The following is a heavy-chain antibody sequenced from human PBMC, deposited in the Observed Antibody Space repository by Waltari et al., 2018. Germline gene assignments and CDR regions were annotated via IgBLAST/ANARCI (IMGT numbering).Heavy chain of an antibody. Sequence: QLQLQESGPGLVKPSETLSLTCTVPGGSIPSSSFYRALTRQPPGKGLEWTGSICYSGRTYYNPSLKSRVTISVDTSKNQFSLKLSSVTAADTAVYYCARVTARRASYFDYWGQGTLVTVSS. CDR3: ARVTARRASYFDY. D-gene: IGHD6-6*01. CDR1: GGSIPSSSFY. J-gene: IGHJ4*02. V-gene: IGHV4-39*07. CDR2: ICYSGRT.